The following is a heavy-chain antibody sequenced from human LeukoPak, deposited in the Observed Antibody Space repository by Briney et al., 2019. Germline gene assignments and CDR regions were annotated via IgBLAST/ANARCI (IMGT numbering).Heavy chain of an antibody. CDR3: ARALSLDY. J-gene: IGHJ4*02. V-gene: IGHV1-2*02. CDR1: VYTFTDYY. CDR2: INPNSGGT. Sequence: ASVKVSCKASVYTFTDYYIDWVRQAPGQGLEWMGWINPNSGGTNYAQKFQGRVTMTRDTPISTVYMELSSLRSDDTAVYYCARALSLDYWGQGTLVAVSS.